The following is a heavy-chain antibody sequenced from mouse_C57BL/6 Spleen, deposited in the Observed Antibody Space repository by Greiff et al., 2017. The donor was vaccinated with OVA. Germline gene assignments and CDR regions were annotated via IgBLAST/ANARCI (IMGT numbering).Heavy chain of an antibody. Sequence: QVQLQQPGAELVRPGPSVKLSCKASGYTFTSYWMHWVKQRPGQGLEWIGVIDPSDSYTNYNQKFKGKATLTVDTSSSTAYMQLSSLTSEDSAVYYCALEGPAWFAYWGQGTLVTVSA. J-gene: IGHJ3*01. CDR1: GYTFTSYW. D-gene: IGHD3-3*01. CDR3: ALEGPAWFAY. V-gene: IGHV1-59*01. CDR2: IDPSDSYT.